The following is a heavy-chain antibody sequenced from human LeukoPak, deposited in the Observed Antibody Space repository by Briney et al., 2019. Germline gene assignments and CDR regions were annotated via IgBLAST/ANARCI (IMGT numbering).Heavy chain of an antibody. V-gene: IGHV3-15*01. Sequence: GGSLRLSCAGSGFTVSSNYMSWVRQAPGKGLEWVGRIRSKTDGGTTDYAAPVKGRFTISRDDSKNTLYLQMNSLKTEDTAVYYCTTGLSTLLWFGELLDAFDIWGQGTMVTVSS. CDR3: TTGLSTLLWFGELLDAFDI. D-gene: IGHD3-10*01. CDR1: GFTVSSNY. CDR2: IRSKTDGGTT. J-gene: IGHJ3*02.